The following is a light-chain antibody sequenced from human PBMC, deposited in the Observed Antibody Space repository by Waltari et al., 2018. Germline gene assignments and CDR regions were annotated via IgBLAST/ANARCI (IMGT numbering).Light chain of an antibody. J-gene: IGLJ3*02. CDR1: SSDVGGYNY. V-gene: IGLV2-14*03. Sequence: QSALTQPASVSGSPGQSITISCTGTSSDVGGYNYVSWYQQHPGKAPKLMIYDVSNRPSGVSKRFSGSKSGNTASLTISGLQAEDEADYHCSSYTSSSTPVFGGGTKLTVL. CDR3: SSYTSSSTPV. CDR2: DVS.